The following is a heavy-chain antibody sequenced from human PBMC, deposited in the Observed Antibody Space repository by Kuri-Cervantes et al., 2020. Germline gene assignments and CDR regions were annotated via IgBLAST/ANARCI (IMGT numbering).Heavy chain of an antibody. Sequence: GESLKISCAASGFTFSSYWMSWVRQAPGKGLEWVAVISYDGSNKYYADSVKGRFTISRDNSKNTLYLQMNSLRAEDTAVYYCARIGRNDAFDIWGQGTMVTVSS. V-gene: IGHV3-30*03. CDR1: GFTFSSYW. CDR3: ARIGRNDAFDI. CDR2: ISYDGSNK. J-gene: IGHJ3*02.